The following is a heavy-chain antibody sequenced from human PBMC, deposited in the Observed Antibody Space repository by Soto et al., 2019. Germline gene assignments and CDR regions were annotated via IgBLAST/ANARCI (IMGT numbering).Heavy chain of an antibody. Sequence: GGSLRLSCAASGFTVSSNYMSWVRQAPGKGLEWVSVIYSGGSTYYTDSVKGRFTISRDNSKNTLYLQMNSLRAEDTAVYYCAKADDYGDYVVGPNFDYWGQGTLVTVSS. CDR3: AKADDYGDYVVGPNFDY. CDR1: GFTVSSNY. CDR2: IYSGGST. D-gene: IGHD4-17*01. V-gene: IGHV3-66*01. J-gene: IGHJ4*02.